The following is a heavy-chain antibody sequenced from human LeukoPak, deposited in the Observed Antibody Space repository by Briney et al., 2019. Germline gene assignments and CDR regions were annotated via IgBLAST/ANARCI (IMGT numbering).Heavy chain of an antibody. Sequence: SETLSLTCTVSGGSISSSSYYWGWIRQPPGKGLEWIGYIYYSGSTYYNPSLKSRVTISVDTSKNQFSLKLSSVTAADTAVYYCARAATGGTMVRGVIIGGWFDPWGQGTLVTVSS. J-gene: IGHJ5*02. CDR2: IYYSGST. V-gene: IGHV4-31*03. CDR1: GGSISSSSYY. CDR3: ARAATGGTMVRGVIIGGWFDP. D-gene: IGHD3-10*01.